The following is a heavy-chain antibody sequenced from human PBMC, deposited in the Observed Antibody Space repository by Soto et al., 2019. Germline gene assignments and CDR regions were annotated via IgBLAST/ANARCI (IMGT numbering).Heavy chain of an antibody. J-gene: IGHJ6*02. CDR2: INHSGST. Sequence: PSETLSLTCAVCGGSFSGYYWSWIRQPPGKGLEWIGEINHSGSTNYNPSLKSRVTISVDTSKNQFSLKLSSVTAADTAVYYCARGGTVSSSWYFGSRYYGMDVWGQGTTVTVSS. V-gene: IGHV4-34*01. CDR3: ARGGTVSSSWYFGSRYYGMDV. CDR1: GGSFSGYY. D-gene: IGHD6-13*01.